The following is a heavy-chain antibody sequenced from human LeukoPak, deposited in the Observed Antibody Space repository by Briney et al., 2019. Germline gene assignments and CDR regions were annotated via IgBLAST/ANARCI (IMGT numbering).Heavy chain of an antibody. V-gene: IGHV3-7*01. D-gene: IGHD6-19*01. CDR2: IKPDGSEK. Sequence: SGGSLRLSCAASGLIFSKYWMTWVRQAPGKGLEWVAGIKPDGSEKYYLDSVKGRFTISRDNSRDSLYLQMTSLRDDDTSVYYCARDASALYWGRGTPVTVSS. J-gene: IGHJ4*02. CDR1: GLIFSKYW. CDR3: ARDASALY.